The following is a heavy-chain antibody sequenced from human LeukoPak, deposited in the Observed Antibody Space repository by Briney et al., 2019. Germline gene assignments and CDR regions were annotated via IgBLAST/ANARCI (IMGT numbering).Heavy chain of an antibody. V-gene: IGHV1-2*02. Sequence: ASVKVSCKASGYTFTGYYMHWVRQAPGQGLEWMGWINPNSGGTNYAQKFQGRVTMTRDTSISTAYMELSRLRSDVTAVYYCAREEIAAAEVYNWFYPWGQGTLVTVSS. CDR2: INPNSGGT. CDR1: GYTFTGYY. J-gene: IGHJ5*02. D-gene: IGHD6-13*01. CDR3: AREEIAAAEVYNWFYP.